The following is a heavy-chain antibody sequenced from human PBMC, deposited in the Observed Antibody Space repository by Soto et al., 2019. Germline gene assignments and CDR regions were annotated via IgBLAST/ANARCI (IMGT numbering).Heavy chain of an antibody. Sequence: EVQLVESGGGLVQPGGSLRLSCTASGFIVSDTYMNWVRQAPGKGLEWVSVISNRGDTHYADSVRGRFSLSRAIADNTLHLQMNNLRVEYTAVYYCAREPRYCRGGSFSITGDAFDIWGQGTMVTVSS. D-gene: IGHD2-15*01. CDR1: GFIVSDTY. V-gene: IGHV3-66*01. CDR3: AREPRYCRGGSFSITGDAFDI. J-gene: IGHJ3*02. CDR2: ISNRGDT.